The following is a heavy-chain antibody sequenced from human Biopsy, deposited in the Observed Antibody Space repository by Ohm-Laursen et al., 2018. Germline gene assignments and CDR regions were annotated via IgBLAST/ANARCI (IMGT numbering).Heavy chain of an antibody. D-gene: IGHD2-8*01. CDR1: SYTFTDYN. V-gene: IGHV1-2*02. CDR3: ARDPLNGHKHFDY. J-gene: IGHJ4*02. CDR2: INCKTGAT. Sequence: ASVKVSCKASSYTFTDYNIHWMRRAPGQGLEWLGYINCKTGATNYAQKFQGTITMTKDTSKSTAYLALGSLRSADTAIYYCARDPLNGHKHFDYWGQGSLVTVSS.